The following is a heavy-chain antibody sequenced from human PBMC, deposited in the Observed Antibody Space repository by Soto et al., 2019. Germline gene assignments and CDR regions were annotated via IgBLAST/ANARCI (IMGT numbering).Heavy chain of an antibody. CDR3: ARDLGDLPDY. V-gene: IGHV3-66*01. CDR2: TYSGGGT. J-gene: IGHJ4*02. D-gene: IGHD3-10*01. Sequence: EVQLVESGGNLVQPGGYLRLSCAASGFTVSTNYMSWVRQAPGKGLEWISLTYSGGGTYYADSVKGRFTISRDNSKNTLYLPMNSLRAEDTAVYYCARDLGDLPDYWGQGTLVTVSS. CDR1: GFTVSTNY.